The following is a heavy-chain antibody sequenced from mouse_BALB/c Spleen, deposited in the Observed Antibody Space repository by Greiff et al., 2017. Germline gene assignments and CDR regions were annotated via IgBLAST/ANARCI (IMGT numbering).Heavy chain of an antibody. D-gene: IGHD1-1*01. CDR3: ARQGSSYAMDY. CDR1: GFTFSSYT. CDR2: ISNGGGST. V-gene: IGHV5-12-2*01. Sequence: EVQLVESGGGLVQPGGSLKLSCAASGFTFSSYTMSWVRQTPEKRLEWVAYISNGGGSTYYPDTVKGRFTISRDNAKNTLYLQMSSLKSEDTSMYYCARQGSSYAMDYWGQGTSVTVSS. J-gene: IGHJ4*01.